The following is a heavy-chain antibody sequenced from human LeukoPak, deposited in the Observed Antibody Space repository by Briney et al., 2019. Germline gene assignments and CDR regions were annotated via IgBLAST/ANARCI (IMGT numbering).Heavy chain of an antibody. D-gene: IGHD3-22*01. CDR1: GFTVSSYA. CDR3: ARQWLPGGYWYFDL. V-gene: IGHV3-30*01. CDR2: ISYDGSNK. J-gene: IGHJ2*01. Sequence: GGSPRLSCAASGFTVSSYAMHWVRQAPVKGLEWVAVISYDGSNKHYADSVKGRFTISRDISKNTLYLQMNSLRAEDTAVYYCARQWLPGGYWYFDLWGRGTLVTVSS.